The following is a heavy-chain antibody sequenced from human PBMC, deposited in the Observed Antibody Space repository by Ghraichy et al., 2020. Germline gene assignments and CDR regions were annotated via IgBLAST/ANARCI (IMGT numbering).Heavy chain of an antibody. CDR3: ARGLQKGDFDH. J-gene: IGHJ4*02. V-gene: IGHV4-61*01. Sequence: SQTLSLTCGVSGGSVNTVTYYWSWIRQPPGKGLEWIGYVYGSGSTTYNPSLKSRVSVSLDTSKNQFSLTLSSVTAADTAVYYCARGLQKGDFDHWGQGTLVTVSS. CDR1: GGSVNTVTYY. D-gene: IGHD4-11*01. CDR2: VYGSGST.